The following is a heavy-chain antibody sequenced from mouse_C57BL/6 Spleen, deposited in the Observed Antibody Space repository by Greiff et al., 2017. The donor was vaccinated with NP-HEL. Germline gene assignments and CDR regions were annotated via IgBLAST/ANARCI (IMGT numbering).Heavy chain of an antibody. CDR3: ANYGYEFAY. CDR2: IYPGDGDT. CDR1: GYAFSSSW. J-gene: IGHJ3*01. V-gene: IGHV1-82*01. Sequence: QVQLKQSGPELVKPGASVKISCKASGYAFSSSWMNWVKQRPGKGLEWIGRIYPGDGDTNYNGKFKGKATLTADKSSSTAYMQLSSLTSEDSAVYFCANYGYEFAYWGQGTLVTVSA. D-gene: IGHD2-2*01.